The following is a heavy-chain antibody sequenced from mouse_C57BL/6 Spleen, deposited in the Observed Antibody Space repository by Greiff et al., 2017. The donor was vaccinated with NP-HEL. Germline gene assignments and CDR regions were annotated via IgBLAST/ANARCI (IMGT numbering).Heavy chain of an antibody. J-gene: IGHJ1*03. CDR3: VRQGYSNYWYFDV. V-gene: IGHV10-1*01. CDR1: GFSFNTYA. Sequence: EVQRVESGGGLVQPKGSLKLSCAASGFSFNTYAMNWVRQAPGKGLEWVARIRSKSNNYATYYADSVKDRFTISRDDSESMLYLQMNNLKTEDTAMYYCVRQGYSNYWYFDVWGTGTTVTVSS. D-gene: IGHD2-5*01. CDR2: IRSKSNNYAT.